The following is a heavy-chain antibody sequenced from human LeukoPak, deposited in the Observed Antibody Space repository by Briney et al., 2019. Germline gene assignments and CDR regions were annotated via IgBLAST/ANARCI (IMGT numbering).Heavy chain of an antibody. CDR3: ASKIASGY. V-gene: IGHV3-30-3*01. CDR2: ISADGNIK. Sequence: PGGSLRLSCAASGFSFSSHAMHWVRQAPGKGLEWVAVISADGNIKYYADSVKGRFTISRDDSKSTLYLQMDSQRAEDTAVYYCASKIASGYWGQGTLVTVSS. D-gene: IGHD2/OR15-2a*01. J-gene: IGHJ4*02. CDR1: GFSFSSHA.